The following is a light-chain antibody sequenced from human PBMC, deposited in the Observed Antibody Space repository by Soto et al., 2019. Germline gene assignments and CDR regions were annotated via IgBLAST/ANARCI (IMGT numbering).Light chain of an antibody. J-gene: IGKJ1*01. CDR2: GAS. CDR3: QQYGSSLVA. V-gene: IGKV3-20*01. Sequence: IVLTQSPGPLSLSPGERATLSCRASQSVSSSYLAWYQQKPGQAPRLLIYGASSRATGIPDRFSGSGSGTDFTLTISRLEPEDFAVYYCQQYGSSLVAFGQGTKVEIK. CDR1: QSVSSSY.